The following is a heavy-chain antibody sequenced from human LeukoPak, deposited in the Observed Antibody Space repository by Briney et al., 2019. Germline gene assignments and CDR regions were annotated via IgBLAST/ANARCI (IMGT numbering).Heavy chain of an antibody. D-gene: IGHD3-22*01. CDR1: GGSISSSNYY. CDR3: ARPATSGTYYSAFDY. Sequence: PSETLSLTCTVSGGSISSSNYYWGWVRQPPGKGLEWIGTIYYSGSTNYNPSLESRVTISADMPKNQFSLKVSSVTAADTAVYYCARPATSGTYYSAFDYWGQGTLVTVSS. V-gene: IGHV4-39*01. CDR2: IYYSGST. J-gene: IGHJ4*02.